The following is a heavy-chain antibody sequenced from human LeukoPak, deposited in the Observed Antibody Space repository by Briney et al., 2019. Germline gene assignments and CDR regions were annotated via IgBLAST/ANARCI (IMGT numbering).Heavy chain of an antibody. Sequence: ASVKVSCKASGYTFTSYGIIWVRQAPGQGLEWMGWISAYNGNTNYAQKLQGRVTMTTDTSTSTAYMELRSLRSDDTAVYYCALIRGVAGTDYFDYWGQGTLVTVSS. J-gene: IGHJ4*02. CDR1: GYTFTSYG. CDR2: ISAYNGNT. V-gene: IGHV1-18*01. CDR3: ALIRGVAGTDYFDY. D-gene: IGHD6-19*01.